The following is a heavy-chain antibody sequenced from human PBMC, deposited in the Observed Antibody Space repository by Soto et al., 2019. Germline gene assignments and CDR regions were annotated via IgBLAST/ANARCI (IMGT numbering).Heavy chain of an antibody. CDR2: INPSGGST. D-gene: IGHD3-3*01. Sequence: ASVKVSCKASGYTFTSYYMHWVLQAPGQGLEWMGIINPSGGSTSYAQKFQGRVTMTRDTSTSTVYMELSSLRSEDTAVYYCERGPIWSGQPIYFDYWGQGTLVTVSS. CDR3: ERGPIWSGQPIYFDY. CDR1: GYTFTSYY. J-gene: IGHJ4*02. V-gene: IGHV1-46*01.